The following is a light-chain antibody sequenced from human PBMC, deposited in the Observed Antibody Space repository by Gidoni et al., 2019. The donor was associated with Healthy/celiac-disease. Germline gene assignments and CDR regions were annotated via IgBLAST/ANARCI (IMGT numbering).Light chain of an antibody. CDR2: AAS. V-gene: IGKV1-9*01. J-gene: IGKJ4*01. CDR3: QQLNSYPP. CDR1: QGISSY. Sequence: DIQLTPSPSFLSASVGDRVTITCRASQGISSYLAWYQQKPGKAPKLLIYAASTLQSGVPSRFRGSGSGTEFTLTISSLKPEEFATYYCQQLNSYPPFGGXTKVEIK.